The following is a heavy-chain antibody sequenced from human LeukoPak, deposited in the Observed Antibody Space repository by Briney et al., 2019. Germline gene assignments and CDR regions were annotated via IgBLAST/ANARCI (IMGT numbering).Heavy chain of an antibody. CDR3: ARDPSNTSGWKTWFDP. J-gene: IGHJ5*02. CDR1: GYTFTSYY. V-gene: IGHV1-18*04. D-gene: IGHD6-19*01. CDR2: ISAYNGDT. Sequence: ASVKVSCKASGYTFTSYYMHWVRQAPGQGLEWVGWISAYNGDTRYAQKFQGRVTLTTDTPTTTAFMELRSLSSDDTAVYYCARDPSNTSGWKTWFDPWGQGTLVTVSS.